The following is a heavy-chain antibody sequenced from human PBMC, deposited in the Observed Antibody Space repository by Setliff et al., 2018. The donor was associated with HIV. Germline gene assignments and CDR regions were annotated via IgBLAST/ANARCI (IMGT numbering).Heavy chain of an antibody. D-gene: IGHD3-22*01. Sequence: PGGSLRLSCAASGFTFDDYAMHWVRQAPGKGLEWVSAISISGGSTYYADSVKGRFTISRDNSKNTLHLQMKNLRAEDTAVYYCAKGADPGSSGHYAPYFFDYWGQGTLVTVS. V-gene: IGHV3-23*01. CDR1: GFTFDDYA. CDR3: AKGADPGSSGHYAPYFFDY. J-gene: IGHJ4*02. CDR2: ISISGGST.